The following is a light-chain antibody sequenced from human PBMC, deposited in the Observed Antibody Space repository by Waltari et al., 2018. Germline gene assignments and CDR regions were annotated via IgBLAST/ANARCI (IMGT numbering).Light chain of an antibody. J-gene: IGKJ4*01. CDR2: AAS. Sequence: DIQMTQSPSPLSASVGDSVTITCRASHSITTYLNWYQQKPGKAPNLLIYAASSLQSGVPSRFSGSGSGTEFTLTISSLRPEDFATYYCQQTNTVPLTFGGGTKVEIK. V-gene: IGKV1-39*01. CDR1: HSITTY. CDR3: QQTNTVPLT.